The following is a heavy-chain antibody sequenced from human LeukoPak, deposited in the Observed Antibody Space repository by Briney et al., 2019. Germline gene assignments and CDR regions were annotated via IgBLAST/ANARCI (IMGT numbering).Heavy chain of an antibody. D-gene: IGHD3-16*02. CDR3: ASNLQMITFGGVIVV. Sequence: GASVKVSCKASGNTFTSYDINWVRQATGQGLEWMGWMNPNSGNTGYAQKFQGRVTMTRNTSISTAYMELSSLRSEDTAVYYCASNLQMITFGGVIVVWGQGTLVTVSS. V-gene: IGHV1-8*01. CDR1: GNTFTSYD. CDR2: MNPNSGNT. J-gene: IGHJ4*02.